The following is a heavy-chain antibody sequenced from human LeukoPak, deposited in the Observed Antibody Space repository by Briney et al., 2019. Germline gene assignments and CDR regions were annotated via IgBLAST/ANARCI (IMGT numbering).Heavy chain of an antibody. Sequence: GASVKVSCKASGGTFSSYAISWVRQAPGQGLEWMGGIIPIFGTANYAQKFQGRVTITADESTSTAYMELSSLRSEDTAVYYCARARGNDFWSGYSKNYYYYYYMDVWGKGTTVTVSS. CDR2: IIPIFGTA. J-gene: IGHJ6*03. V-gene: IGHV1-69*13. CDR1: GGTFSSYA. CDR3: ARARGNDFWSGYSKNYYYYYYMDV. D-gene: IGHD3-3*01.